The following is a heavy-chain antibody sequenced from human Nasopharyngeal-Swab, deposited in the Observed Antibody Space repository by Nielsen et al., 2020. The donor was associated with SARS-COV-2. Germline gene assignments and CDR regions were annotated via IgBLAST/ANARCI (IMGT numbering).Heavy chain of an antibody. J-gene: IGHJ6*02. V-gene: IGHV3-23*01. CDR3: AKDRDSGDDSDDYYHYYGMDV. Sequence: GESLKISCAASGFTFSSYALSWVRQAPGEGLEWVSAISGSGDSTYYTDSVRGRFTISRDNSKNTLTLQMNSLRAEDTAIYYCAKDRDSGDDSDDYYHYYGMDVWGQGTTVTVSS. CDR2: ISGSGDST. D-gene: IGHD5-12*01. CDR1: GFTFSSYA.